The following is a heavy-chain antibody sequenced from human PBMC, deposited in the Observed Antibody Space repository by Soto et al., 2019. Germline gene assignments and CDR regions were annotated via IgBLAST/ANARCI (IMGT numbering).Heavy chain of an antibody. V-gene: IGHV3-30-3*01. J-gene: IGHJ6*02. Sequence: QVQLVESGGGVVQPGRSLRLSCAASGFTFSSYAMHWVRQAPGKGLEWVAVISYDGSNKYYTDSVKGRFTISRDNSKNTLYLQMNSLRAEDTAVYYCARAAAGYYYYYGMDVWGQGTTVTVSS. CDR1: GFTFSSYA. D-gene: IGHD6-13*01. CDR2: ISYDGSNK. CDR3: ARAAAGYYYYYGMDV.